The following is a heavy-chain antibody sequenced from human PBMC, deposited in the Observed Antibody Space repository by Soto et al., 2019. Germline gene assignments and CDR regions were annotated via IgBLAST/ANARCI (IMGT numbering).Heavy chain of an antibody. Sequence: PGGSLRLSCGASGFIFIDYGMSWVSQGPGKGLEWVSDISSSSDNTNYADSVKGRFTISRDNSKNSLYLQMNSLRAEDTAVYYCARHPERIAQIGWFDPWGQGTLVTSPQ. J-gene: IGHJ5*02. CDR1: GFIFIDYG. CDR2: ISSSSDNT. CDR3: ARHPERIAQIGWFDP. V-gene: IGHV3-11*06. D-gene: IGHD6-13*01.